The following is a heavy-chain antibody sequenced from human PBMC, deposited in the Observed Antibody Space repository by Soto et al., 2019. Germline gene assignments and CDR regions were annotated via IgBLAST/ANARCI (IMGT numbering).Heavy chain of an antibody. J-gene: IGHJ4*02. CDR2: IIPIFGTA. Sequence: QVQLVQSGAEVKKPGSSVKVSCKASGGTFSSYSINWVRQSPGQGLEWMGEIIPIFGTANYAQKFQGRVTIAADESTSTAYMELSSLRSEDTAVYYCARDGGRHAGGIDYWGQGTLVTVS. CDR1: GGTFSSYS. D-gene: IGHD1-26*01. V-gene: IGHV1-69*01. CDR3: ARDGGRHAGGIDY.